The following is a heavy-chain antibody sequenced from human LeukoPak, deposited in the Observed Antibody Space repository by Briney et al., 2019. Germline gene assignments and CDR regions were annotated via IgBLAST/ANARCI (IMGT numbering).Heavy chain of an antibody. Sequence: GGSLRLSCAASGFTFSSYGMSWVRQAPGKGLEWVSAISGSGGSTYYADSVKGRFTISRGNSKNTLYLQMNSLRAEDTAVYYCAKDLAVIVVVPAARIFDYWGQGTLVTVSS. CDR2: ISGSGGST. J-gene: IGHJ4*02. CDR1: GFTFSSYG. CDR3: AKDLAVIVVVPAARIFDY. D-gene: IGHD2-2*01. V-gene: IGHV3-23*01.